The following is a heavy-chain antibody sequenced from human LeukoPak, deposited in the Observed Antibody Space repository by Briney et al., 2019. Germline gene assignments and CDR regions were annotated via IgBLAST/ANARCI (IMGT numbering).Heavy chain of an antibody. CDR2: IYSGGST. D-gene: IGHD3-10*01. J-gene: IGHJ6*03. V-gene: IGHV3-66*02. CDR1: GFTFSSYS. CDR3: ARERGDYYGSYYMDV. Sequence: GGSLRLSCAASGFTFSSYSMNWVRQAPGKGLEWVSVIYSGGSTYYADSVKGRFTISRDNSKNTLYLQMNSLRAEDTAVYYGARERGDYYGSYYMDVWGKGTTVTVSS.